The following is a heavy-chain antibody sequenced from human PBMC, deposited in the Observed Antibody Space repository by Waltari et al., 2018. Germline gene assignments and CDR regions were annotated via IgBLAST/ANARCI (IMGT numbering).Heavy chain of an antibody. Sequence: QVQLVQSGAEVKKPGSSVKVSCKASGGTFSSYAISWVRQAPGQGLEGMGRTIPILGIANDEQKFQGRVTITADKSTSTAYMELSSLRSEDTAVYYCARCYGSGSYCPYWGQGTLVTVSS. J-gene: IGHJ4*02. CDR2: TIPILGIA. V-gene: IGHV1-69*09. CDR1: GGTFSSYA. D-gene: IGHD3-10*01. CDR3: ARCYGSGSYCPY.